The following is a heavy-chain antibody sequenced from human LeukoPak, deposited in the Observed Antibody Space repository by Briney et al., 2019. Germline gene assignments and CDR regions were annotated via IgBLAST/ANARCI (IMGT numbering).Heavy chain of an antibody. D-gene: IGHD3-22*01. CDR1: GFTFSSYS. V-gene: IGHV3-21*01. CDR2: IGSSSSYI. Sequence: PGGSLRLSCAASGFTFSSYSMNWVRQAPGKGLEWVSSIGSSSSYIYYADSVKGRFTISRDNAKNSLYLQMNSLRAEDTAVYYCARDPRILSYYYDSSGYSIDYWGQGTLVTVSS. J-gene: IGHJ4*02. CDR3: ARDPRILSYYYDSSGYSIDY.